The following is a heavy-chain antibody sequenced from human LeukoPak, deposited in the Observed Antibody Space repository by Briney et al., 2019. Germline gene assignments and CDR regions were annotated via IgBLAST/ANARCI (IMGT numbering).Heavy chain of an antibody. CDR3: ASKGCSSTSCYLPPGY. J-gene: IGHJ4*02. CDR2: ISSSSSYI. CDR1: GFTLSSYE. Sequence: PGGCLRLSCAASGFTLSSYEMNWVRQAPGKGLEWVSSISSSSSYIYYADSVKGRFTISRDNAKNSLYLQMNSLRAEDTAVYYCASKGCSSTSCYLPPGYWGQGTLVTVSS. V-gene: IGHV3-21*01. D-gene: IGHD2-2*01.